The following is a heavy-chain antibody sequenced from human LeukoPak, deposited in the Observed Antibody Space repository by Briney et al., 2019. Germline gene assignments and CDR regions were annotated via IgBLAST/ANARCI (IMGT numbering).Heavy chain of an antibody. CDR2: INWNGGST. CDR1: GFTFDDYG. CDR3: ARRVDTAMALDY. Sequence: GGSLRLSRAASGFTFDDYGMSWVRQAPGKGLEWVSGINWNGGSTGYADSIKGRFTISRDNAKNSLYLQMNSLRAEDTALYYCARRVDTAMALDYWDQGTLVTVSS. V-gene: IGHV3-20*04. J-gene: IGHJ4*02. D-gene: IGHD5-18*01.